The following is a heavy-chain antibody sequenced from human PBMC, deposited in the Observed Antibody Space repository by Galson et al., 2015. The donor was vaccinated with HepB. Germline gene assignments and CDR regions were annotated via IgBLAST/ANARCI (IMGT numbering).Heavy chain of an antibody. CDR3: TAGELLAPS. J-gene: IGHJ4*02. CDR1: GFTFDDYA. V-gene: IGHV3-9*01. CDR2: ISWNSGSI. D-gene: IGHD1-26*01. Sequence: SLRLSCAASGFTFDDYAMHWVRQAPGKGLEWVSGISWNSGSIGYADSVKGRFTISRDNAKNSLYLQMNSLRAEDTALYYCTAGELLAPSWGQGTLVTVSS.